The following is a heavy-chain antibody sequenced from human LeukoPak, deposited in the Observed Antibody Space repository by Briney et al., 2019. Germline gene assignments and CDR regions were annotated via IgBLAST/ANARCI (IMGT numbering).Heavy chain of an antibody. CDR3: ARGTAKIRGFDP. V-gene: IGHV3-74*01. D-gene: IGHD2-8*02. CDR1: GFTFSSYW. Sequence: PGGSLRLSCAASGFTFSSYWMHWVRQAPGKGLVWVSRINSDGSSTSYAASVKGRFTISRDNAKNTLYLQMNRLRAEDTAVYYCARGTAKIRGFDPWGQGTLVTVSS. J-gene: IGHJ5*02. CDR2: INSDGSST.